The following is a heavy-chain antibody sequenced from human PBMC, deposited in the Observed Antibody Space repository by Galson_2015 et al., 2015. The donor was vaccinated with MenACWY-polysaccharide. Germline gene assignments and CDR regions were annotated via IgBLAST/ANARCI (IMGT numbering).Heavy chain of an antibody. J-gene: IGHJ3*02. Sequence: LSLTCTVSGGSISSYYWSWVRQPAGKGLEWIGRIYTSGSTNYNPSLKSRVTMSVDTSKNQFSLKLSSVTAADTAVYYCARDFAHYYDSSGYLADAFDIWGQGTMVTVSS. CDR3: ARDFAHYYDSSGYLADAFDI. CDR1: GGSISSYY. V-gene: IGHV4-4*07. CDR2: IYTSGST. D-gene: IGHD3-22*01.